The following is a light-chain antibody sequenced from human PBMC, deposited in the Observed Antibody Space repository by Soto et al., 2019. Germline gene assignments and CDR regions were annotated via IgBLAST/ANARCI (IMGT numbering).Light chain of an antibody. V-gene: IGLV1-51*01. J-gene: IGLJ2*01. Sequence: QSVLTQPPSVSAAPGQKVTNSCSGSSSNIGNNYVSWYQQFPGTAPKLLIYDNNKRPSGIPDRFSGSKSGTSATLDITGLQTGDEADYYCGTWDSSLSAVVFGGGTKVTVL. CDR3: GTWDSSLSAVV. CDR1: SSNIGNNY. CDR2: DNN.